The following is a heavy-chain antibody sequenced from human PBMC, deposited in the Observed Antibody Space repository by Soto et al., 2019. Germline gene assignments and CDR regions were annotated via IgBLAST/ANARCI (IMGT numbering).Heavy chain of an antibody. D-gene: IGHD6-13*01. Sequence: QVQLVQSGAEVKKPGASVKVSCKASGYTFTNYGISWVRQAPGQGLEWMGWINAYNGNTKSAQKLQGIVTLTTDTSTSTAYMELRSLRSDDTAVYYCARDAAAGLTDCWSQGTRVTVSS. J-gene: IGHJ4*02. CDR3: ARDAAAGLTDC. CDR1: GYTFTNYG. V-gene: IGHV1-18*01. CDR2: INAYNGNT.